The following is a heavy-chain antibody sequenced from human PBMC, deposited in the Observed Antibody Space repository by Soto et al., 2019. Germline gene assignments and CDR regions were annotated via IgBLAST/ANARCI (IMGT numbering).Heavy chain of an antibody. J-gene: IGHJ4*02. Sequence: SETLSLTCTVSGGSISSGDYYWSWIRQPPGKGLEWIGYIYYSGSTYYNPSLKSRVTISVDTSKNQFSLKLSSVTAADTVVYYCASNSYGYTFYYYWGQGTLVTVSS. CDR3: ASNSYGYTFYYY. CDR1: GGSISSGDYY. CDR2: IYYSGST. V-gene: IGHV4-30-4*01. D-gene: IGHD5-18*01.